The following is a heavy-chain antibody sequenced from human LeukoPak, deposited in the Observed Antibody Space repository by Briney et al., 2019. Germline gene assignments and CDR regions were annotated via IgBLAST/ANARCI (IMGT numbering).Heavy chain of an antibody. V-gene: IGHV1-2*02. D-gene: IGHD5-24*01. CDR2: INPNGGVT. CDR1: GYTSSGYY. CDR3: ARDGGDGYNFYY. Sequence: GASVKVSCEASGYTSSGYYMHWLRQAPGQGLEWMGWINPNGGVTNYAQKFQGRVTMTRDTSISTAYMELSRLRSDDTAVYYCARDGGDGYNFYYWGQGTLVTVSS. J-gene: IGHJ4*02.